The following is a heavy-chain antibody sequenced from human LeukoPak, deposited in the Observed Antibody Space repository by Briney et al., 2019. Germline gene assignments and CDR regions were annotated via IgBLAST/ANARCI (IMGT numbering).Heavy chain of an antibody. J-gene: IGHJ4*01. CDR1: GFPFSDYW. CDR3: ARDGTAAGLYFDL. Sequence: GGSLRLSCAASGFPFSDYWMNWVRQAPGKGLEWVASIKQDGGEKSYVDSVKGRFTISRDNAKNSLYLQMSSLRAEDTAVYYCARDGTAAGLYFDLWGQGTLVAVSS. D-gene: IGHD6-13*01. CDR2: IKQDGGEK. V-gene: IGHV3-7*01.